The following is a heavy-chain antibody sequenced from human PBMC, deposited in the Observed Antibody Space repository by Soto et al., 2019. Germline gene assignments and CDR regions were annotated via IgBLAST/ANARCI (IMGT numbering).Heavy chain of an antibody. CDR1: GGSISSGGYY. D-gene: IGHD3-22*01. CDR3: ARRGRGYYDSSGYFDY. Sequence: SETLSLTCTVSGGSISSGGYYWSWIRQHPGKSLEWIGYIYYSGSTYYNPSLKSRVTISVDTSKNQFSLKLSSVTAADTAVYYCARRGRGYYDSSGYFDYWGQGTLVTVSS. V-gene: IGHV4-31*03. CDR2: IYYSGST. J-gene: IGHJ4*02.